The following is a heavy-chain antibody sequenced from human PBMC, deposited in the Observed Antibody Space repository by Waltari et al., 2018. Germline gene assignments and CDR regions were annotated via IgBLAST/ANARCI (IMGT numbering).Heavy chain of an antibody. CDR3: ASRSPYYYGSGSPLDY. Sequence: QVQLQESGPGLVKPSQTLSLTCTVSGGSISSGGYYWSWIRQHPGKGLEWIGYIYYSGSTYYNPYLKSRVTISVDTSKNQFSLKLSSVTAADTAVYYCASRSPYYYGSGSPLDYWGQGTLVTVSS. CDR2: IYYSGST. J-gene: IGHJ4*02. V-gene: IGHV4-31*03. CDR1: GGSISSGGYY. D-gene: IGHD3-10*01.